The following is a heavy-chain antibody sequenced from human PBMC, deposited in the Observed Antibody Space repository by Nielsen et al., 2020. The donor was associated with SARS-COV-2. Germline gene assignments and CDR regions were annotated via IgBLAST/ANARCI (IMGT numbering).Heavy chain of an antibody. V-gene: IGHV3-9*01. J-gene: IGHJ4*02. CDR2: ISWNSGSI. CDR1: GFTFDDYA. D-gene: IGHD3-16*02. Sequence: GGSLRLSCAASGFTFDDYAMHWVRQAPGKGLEWVSGISWNSGSIGYVDSVKGRFTISRDNAKNSLYLQMNSLRAEDTAVYYCARGITFGGVIVIPRYYFDYWGQGTLVTVSS. CDR3: ARGITFGGVIVIPRYYFDY.